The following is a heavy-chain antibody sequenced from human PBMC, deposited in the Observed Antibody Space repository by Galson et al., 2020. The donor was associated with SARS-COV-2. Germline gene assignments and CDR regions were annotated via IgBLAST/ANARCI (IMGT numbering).Heavy chain of an antibody. J-gene: IGHJ6*02. D-gene: IGHD3-3*01. CDR2: IYTSGNT. CDR1: GASIRSGRYH. V-gene: IGHV4-61*02. Sequence: SETLSLTRTVSGASIRSGRYHWSWIRQPAGKGLESIGRIYTSGNTNYNPSLKSRVTISLDTSKNQFSLRLRSVTAADTAVYYCARGEFLEFYYYGMDVWGQGTTV. CDR3: ARGEFLEFYYYGMDV.